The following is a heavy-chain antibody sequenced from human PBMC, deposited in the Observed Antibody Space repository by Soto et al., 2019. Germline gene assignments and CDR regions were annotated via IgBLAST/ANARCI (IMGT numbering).Heavy chain of an antibody. CDR1: GGSINTGDYY. CDR3: ARLIMVRGVINWYFDL. Sequence: QVQLQESGPGLVKPSQTLSLTCTVSGGSINTGDYYWSWIRQHPGKGLEWIGYIYHSGSTDYNPSLKGRVTISLDMSKNQFSLKLSSVTAADTAVYYCARLIMVRGVINWYFDLWGRGTLVTVSS. CDR2: IYHSGST. D-gene: IGHD3-10*01. J-gene: IGHJ2*01. V-gene: IGHV4-31*03.